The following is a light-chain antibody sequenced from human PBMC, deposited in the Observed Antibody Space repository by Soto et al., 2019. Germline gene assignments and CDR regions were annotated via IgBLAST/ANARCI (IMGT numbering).Light chain of an antibody. CDR2: DAS. CDR3: QQYNSYSPMYT. J-gene: IGKJ2*01. CDR1: QSISSW. V-gene: IGKV1-5*01. Sequence: DIQMTQSPSTLSASVGDRVTITCRASQSISSWLAWYQQKPGKAPKLLIYDASSLGSGVPSRFRGRGSGTEFTLTISSLQPDDFATYYCQQYNSYSPMYTFGQGTKLEIK.